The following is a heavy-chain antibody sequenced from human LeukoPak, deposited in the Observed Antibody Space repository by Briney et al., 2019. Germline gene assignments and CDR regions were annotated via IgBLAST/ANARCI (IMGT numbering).Heavy chain of an antibody. CDR3: ARDNVHPKTYYDFWSGYTRGHNWFDP. D-gene: IGHD3-3*01. CDR2: IIPIFGTA. J-gene: IGHJ5*02. CDR1: GGTFSSYA. Sequence: SVKVSCMASGGTFSSYAISWVRQAPGQGLEWMGGIIPIFGTANYAQKFQGRVTITADESTSTAYMELSSLRSEDTAVYYCARDNVHPKTYYDFWSGYTRGHNWFDPWGQGTLVTVSS. V-gene: IGHV1-69*13.